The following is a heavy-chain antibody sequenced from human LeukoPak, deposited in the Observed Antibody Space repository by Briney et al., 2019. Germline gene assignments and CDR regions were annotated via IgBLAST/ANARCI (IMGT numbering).Heavy chain of an antibody. Sequence: GGSLRLSCVASRFTFSAYWMSWVRQAPGKGLEWVANIKQDGSENYYVDSVMGRFTISRDNAKSSLYLQMNGLRVEDTAVYFCARVATVTVGYYYYYYYMDVWGKGTTVTVSS. J-gene: IGHJ6*03. CDR3: ARVATVTVGYYYYYYYMDV. D-gene: IGHD1-20*01. CDR1: RFTFSAYW. V-gene: IGHV3-7*01. CDR2: IKQDGSEN.